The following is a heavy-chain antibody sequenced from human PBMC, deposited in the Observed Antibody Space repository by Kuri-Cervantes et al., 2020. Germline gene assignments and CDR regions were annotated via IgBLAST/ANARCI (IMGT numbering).Heavy chain of an antibody. D-gene: IGHD3-22*01. J-gene: IGHJ3*02. CDR2: IWYDGSNK. CDR3: ARVIYYYDSSGYYLDAFDI. CDR1: GFTFSSYG. Sequence: GGSLRLSCAASGFTFSSYGMHWVRQAPGKGLEWVAVIWYDGSNKYYADSVKGRFTISRDNSKNTLYLQMNSLRAEDTAVYYCARVIYYYDSSGYYLDAFDIWGQGTMVTVSS. V-gene: IGHV3-30*19.